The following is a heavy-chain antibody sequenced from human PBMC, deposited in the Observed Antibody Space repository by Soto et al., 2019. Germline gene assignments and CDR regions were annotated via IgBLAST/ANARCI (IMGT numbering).Heavy chain of an antibody. D-gene: IGHD2-2*01. Sequence: SETLSLTCTVSGGSISSYYWSWIRQPPGKGLEWIGYIYYSGSTNYNPSLKSRVTISVDTSKNQFFLKLSSVTAADTAVYHCARRKNTGNCSSTSCLYYYYYYYMDVWGKGTTVTVSS. CDR2: IYYSGST. J-gene: IGHJ6*03. CDR3: ARRKNTGNCSSTSCLYYYYYYYMDV. CDR1: GGSISSYY. V-gene: IGHV4-59*08.